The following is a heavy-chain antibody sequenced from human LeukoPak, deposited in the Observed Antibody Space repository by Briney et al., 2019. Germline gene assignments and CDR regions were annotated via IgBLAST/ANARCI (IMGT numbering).Heavy chain of an antibody. J-gene: IGHJ6*03. V-gene: IGHV4-59*12. CDR1: GGSISSYY. D-gene: IGHD3-10*01. CDR2: IYYSGST. CDR3: ARVVAHYYGSGSYMDV. Sequence: SETLSLTCTVSGGSISSYYWSWIRQPPGKGLEWIGYIYYSGSTNYNPSLKSRVTISVDTSKNQFSLKLSSVTAADTAVYYCARVVAHYYGSGSYMDVWGKGTTVTVSS.